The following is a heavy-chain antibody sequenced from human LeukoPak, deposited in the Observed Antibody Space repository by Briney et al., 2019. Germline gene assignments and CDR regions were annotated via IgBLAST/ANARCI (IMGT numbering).Heavy chain of an antibody. J-gene: IGHJ4*02. V-gene: IGHV3-23*01. CDR2: ISGSGGST. CDR3: AKDDVDTAMVPTDY. Sequence: GGSLRLSCAASGFTFSSYAMSWVRQAPGKGLEWVSAISGSGGSTYYADPVKGRFTISRDNSKNTLYLQMNSLRAEDTAVYYCAKDDVDTAMVPTDYWGQGTLVTVSS. CDR1: GFTFSSYA. D-gene: IGHD5-18*01.